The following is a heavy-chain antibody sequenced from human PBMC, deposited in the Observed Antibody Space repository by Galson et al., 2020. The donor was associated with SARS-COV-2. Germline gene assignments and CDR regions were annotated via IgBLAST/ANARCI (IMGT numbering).Heavy chain of an antibody. CDR1: VGSFSDYY. CDR3: ARGITGGGKFDY. V-gene: IGHV4-34*01. D-gene: IGHD7-27*01. J-gene: IGHJ4*02. Sequence: SETLSLTCAVYVGSFSDYYWAWVRQTPGKGLEWIGEINHRGSTNYNPSLESRVTISVDTSKNQFSLQLSSVTAADTAVYYCARGITGGGKFDYWGQGNLVTVSS. CDR2: INHRGST.